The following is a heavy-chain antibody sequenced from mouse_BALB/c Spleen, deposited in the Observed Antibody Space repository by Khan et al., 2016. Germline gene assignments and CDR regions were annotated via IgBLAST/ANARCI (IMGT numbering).Heavy chain of an antibody. CDR1: GYSFTGYN. CDR3: ARDYDDYAVPY. V-gene: IGHV1S135*01. CDR2: IGPYYGGT. J-gene: IGHJ3*01. Sequence: VQLEQSGPGLVQPGASVKISCTASGYSFTGYNMNWVQQSHGKSLEWVGNIGPYYGGTSYNQTFKGKATLTGDKAYSTAYMQLKSLTSEDSAVYYCARDYDDYAVPYWGQGTLVTVSA. D-gene: IGHD2-4*01.